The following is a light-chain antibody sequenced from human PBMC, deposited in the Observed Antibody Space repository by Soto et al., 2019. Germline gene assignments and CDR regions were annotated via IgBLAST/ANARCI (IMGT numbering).Light chain of an antibody. CDR2: EVN. Sequence: QSALTQPPSASGSPGQSVTISCSGTSSDVGRFNYVSWYQQHPGRAPKVLIYEVNKRPSGVPDRFSGSKSGSTASLTVSGLQAEDEAEYYCSSYAVTNIFVFGTGTKLTVL. J-gene: IGLJ1*01. V-gene: IGLV2-8*01. CDR3: SSYAVTNIFV. CDR1: SSDVGRFNY.